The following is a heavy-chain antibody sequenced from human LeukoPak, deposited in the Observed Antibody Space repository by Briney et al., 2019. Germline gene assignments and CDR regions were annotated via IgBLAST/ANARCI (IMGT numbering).Heavy chain of an antibody. CDR3: AREVLLWFGELLSHRPIDP. CDR2: ISAYNGNT. CDR1: GYTFTSYG. Sequence: ASVKVSCKASGYTFTSYGISWVRQAPGQGLEWMGWISAYNGNTNYAQKLQGRVTMTTDTSTSTAYMELRSLRSDDTAVYYCAREVLLWFGELLSHRPIDPWGQGTLVTVSS. D-gene: IGHD3-10*01. V-gene: IGHV1-18*04. J-gene: IGHJ5*02.